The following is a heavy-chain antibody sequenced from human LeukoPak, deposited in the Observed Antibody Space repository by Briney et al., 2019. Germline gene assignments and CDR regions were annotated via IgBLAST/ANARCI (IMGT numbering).Heavy chain of an antibody. Sequence: PSETLSLTCTVSGGSISSSSYYWGWIRQPPGKGLEWIGSIYYSGSTYYNPSLKSRVTISVDTSKNQFSLKLSSVTAADTAVYYCARDLVGATDGYYYYYGMDVWGQGTTVTVSS. CDR3: ARDLVGATDGYYYYYGMDV. D-gene: IGHD1-26*01. J-gene: IGHJ6*02. CDR1: GGSISSSSYY. CDR2: IYYSGST. V-gene: IGHV4-39*07.